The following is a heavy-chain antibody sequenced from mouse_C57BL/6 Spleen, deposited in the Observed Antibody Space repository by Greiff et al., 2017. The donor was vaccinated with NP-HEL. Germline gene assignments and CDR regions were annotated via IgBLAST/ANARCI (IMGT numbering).Heavy chain of an antibody. V-gene: IGHV1-85*01. CDR2: IYPRDGST. CDR3: ARGGAYYSNPYYAMDY. CDR1: GYTFTSYD. D-gene: IGHD2-5*01. J-gene: IGHJ4*01. Sequence: VQLKESGPELVKPGASVKLSCKASGYTFTSYDINWVKQRPGQGLEWIGWIYPRDGSTKYNEKFKGKATLTVDTSSSTAYMEIHSLTSEDSAVYFCARGGAYYSNPYYAMDYWGQGASVTVSS.